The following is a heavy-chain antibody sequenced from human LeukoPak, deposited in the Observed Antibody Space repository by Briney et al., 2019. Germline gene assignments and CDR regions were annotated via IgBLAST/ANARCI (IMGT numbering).Heavy chain of an antibody. CDR2: ISYDGSEK. CDR3: ARVGYTSGWYRN. D-gene: IGHD6-19*01. Sequence: GGSLRLSRAASGFTFSSQGMHWVRQAPGKGLEWVAVISYDGSEKFHTDSVKGRFTISRDNSKNTLYLQMNSLRAEDTAVYYCARVGYTSGWYRNWGQGTLVTVSS. CDR1: GFTFSSQG. V-gene: IGHV3-30*03. J-gene: IGHJ4*02.